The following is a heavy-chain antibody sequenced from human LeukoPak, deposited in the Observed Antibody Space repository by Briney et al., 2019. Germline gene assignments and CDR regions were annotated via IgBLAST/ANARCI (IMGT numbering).Heavy chain of an antibody. V-gene: IGHV1-69*04. J-gene: IGHJ3*02. CDR3: ASLPYGSGSYDI. D-gene: IGHD3-10*01. CDR2: IIPILGIA. Sequence: SVKVSCKASGGTFSSYAISWVRQAPGQGLEWMGRIIPILGIANYAQKFQGRVTITADKSTSTAYMELSSLRSEDTAVYYCASLPYGSGSYDIWGQGTMVTVSS. CDR1: GGTFSSYA.